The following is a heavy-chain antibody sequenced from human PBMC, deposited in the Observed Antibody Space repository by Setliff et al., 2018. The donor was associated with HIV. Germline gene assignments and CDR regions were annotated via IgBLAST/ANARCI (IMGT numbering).Heavy chain of an antibody. CDR2: VTEGGNI. D-gene: IGHD3-10*01. V-gene: IGHV4-34*01. CDR1: GESFSGYY. Sequence: LSLTCAVNGESFSGYYWTWIRQPPGKGLEWIGAVTEGGNINYNPSLESRLTISVDPSKRQFFLKLTSMTAADTAVYYCVRGGWYWYGSGNSGVFDVWGRGAVVTVSS. J-gene: IGHJ3*01. CDR3: VRGGWYWYGSGNSGVFDV.